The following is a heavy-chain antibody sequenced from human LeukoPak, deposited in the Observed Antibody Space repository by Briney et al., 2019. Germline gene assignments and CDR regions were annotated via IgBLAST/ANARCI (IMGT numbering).Heavy chain of an antibody. V-gene: IGHV1-69*04. CDR3: ARDGNENYYDSSGYYP. CDR2: IIPILGIA. J-gene: IGHJ5*02. CDR1: GGTFSSYA. D-gene: IGHD3-22*01. Sequence: ASVKVSCKASGGTFSSYAISWVRQAPGQGLEWMGRIIPILGIANYAQKFQGRVTITADKSTSTAYMELSSLRSEDTAVYYCARDGNENYYDSSGYYPWGQGTLVTVSS.